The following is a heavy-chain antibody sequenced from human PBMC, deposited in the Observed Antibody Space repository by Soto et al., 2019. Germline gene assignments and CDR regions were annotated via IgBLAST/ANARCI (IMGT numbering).Heavy chain of an antibody. V-gene: IGHV3-73*01. Sequence: GGSLRLSCAASGFTFSGSAMHWVRQASGKGLEWVGCIRSKANSYATAYAASVKGRFTISRDDSKNTAYLQMNSLKTEDTAVYYCFCSSRAQFLDYWGQGTLVTVSS. CDR1: GFTFSGSA. CDR2: IRSKANSYAT. CDR3: FCSSRAQFLDY. J-gene: IGHJ4*02. D-gene: IGHD6-6*01.